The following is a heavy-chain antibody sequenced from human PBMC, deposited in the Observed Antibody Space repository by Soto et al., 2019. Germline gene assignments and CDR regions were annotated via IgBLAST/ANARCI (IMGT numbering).Heavy chain of an antibody. CDR2: IFHSGNA. CDR1: GYSISSGDY. V-gene: IGHV4-38-2*02. CDR3: SRDTGSGMDYFDY. Sequence: SLTCAVSGYSISSGDYWGWIRQPPGKGLEWIGSIFHSGNAYDNPSLKSRVTISVDTSKNQFSLKLSSVTAADTAVYYCSRDTGSGMDYFDYWGQGTLVTVSS. D-gene: IGHD6-19*01. J-gene: IGHJ4*02.